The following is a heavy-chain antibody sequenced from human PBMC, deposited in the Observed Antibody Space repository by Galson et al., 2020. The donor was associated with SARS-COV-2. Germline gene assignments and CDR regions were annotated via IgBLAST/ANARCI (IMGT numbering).Heavy chain of an antibody. CDR3: AKEEPTMVRGGFDP. J-gene: IGHJ5*02. CDR1: GFTFDDYA. CDR2: ISWNSGSI. V-gene: IGHV3-9*01. Sequence: SLKISCAASGFTFDDYAMHWVRQAPGKGLEWVSGISWNSGSIGYADSVKGRFTISRDNAKNSLYLQMNSLRAEDTALYYCAKEEPTMVRGGFDPWGQGTLVTVSS. D-gene: IGHD3-10*01.